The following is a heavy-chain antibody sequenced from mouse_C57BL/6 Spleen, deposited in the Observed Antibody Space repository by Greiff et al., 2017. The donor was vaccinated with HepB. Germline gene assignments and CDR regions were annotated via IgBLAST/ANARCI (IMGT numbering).Heavy chain of an antibody. Sequence: QVQLKQSGAELVKPGASVKMSCKASGYTFTSYWITWVKQRPGQGLEWIGDIYPGSGSTNYNEKFKSKATLTVDTSSSTAYMQLSSLTSEDSAVYYCARGGGTRFDYWGQGTTLTVSS. CDR3: ARGGGTRFDY. D-gene: IGHD3-3*01. CDR2: IYPGSGST. V-gene: IGHV1-55*01. CDR1: GYTFTSYW. J-gene: IGHJ2*01.